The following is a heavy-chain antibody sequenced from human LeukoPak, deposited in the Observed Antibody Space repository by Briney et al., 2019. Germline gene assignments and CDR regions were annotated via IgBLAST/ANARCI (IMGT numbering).Heavy chain of an antibody. CDR1: GFTFSSYS. J-gene: IGHJ1*01. V-gene: IGHV3-21*01. CDR3: ARDYGDYGEYFQH. D-gene: IGHD4-17*01. CDR2: ISSSSSYI. Sequence: GGSLRLSCAASGFTFSSYSMNWARQAPGKGLEWVSSISSSSSYIYYADSVKGRFTISRDNAKNSLYLQMNSLRAEDTAVYYCARDYGDYGEYFQHWGQGTLVTVSS.